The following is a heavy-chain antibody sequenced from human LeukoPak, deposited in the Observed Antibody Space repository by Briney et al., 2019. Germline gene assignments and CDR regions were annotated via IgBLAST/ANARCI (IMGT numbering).Heavy chain of an antibody. CDR1: GYTFTSYG. D-gene: IGHD1-26*01. Sequence: ASVKVSCKASGYTFTSYGISWVRQAPGQGLEWMGWINPHSGDTTSTEKFKGRVSMSRDTTIDTAYMELSSLKSDDTAVYFCARAMAGGTYSLILAHWGQGTLVTVSS. CDR3: ARAMAGGTYSLILAH. J-gene: IGHJ4*02. V-gene: IGHV1-2*02. CDR2: INPHSGDT.